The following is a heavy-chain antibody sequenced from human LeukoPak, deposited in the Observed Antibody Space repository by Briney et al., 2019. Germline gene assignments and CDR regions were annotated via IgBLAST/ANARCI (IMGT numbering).Heavy chain of an antibody. D-gene: IGHD3-10*01. CDR1: GFTFSSYP. CDR3: AKQTLTMVRGGPRNDAFDI. J-gene: IGHJ3*02. V-gene: IGHV3-23*01. CDR2: ISTSGGGT. Sequence: PGGSLRLSCAATGFTFSSYPLSWVRQAPGKGLEWVSAISTSGGGTYFTDSVKGRFTISRDNSKNTLYLQMNSLRAEDTAVYYCAKQTLTMVRGGPRNDAFDIWGQGTMVTVSS.